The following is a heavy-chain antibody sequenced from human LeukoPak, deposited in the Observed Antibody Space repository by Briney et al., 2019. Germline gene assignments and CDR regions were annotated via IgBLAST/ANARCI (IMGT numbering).Heavy chain of an antibody. J-gene: IGHJ4*02. Sequence: GGSLRLSCAASGFTFSSYGMHWVRQAPGKGLEWVAVISYDGSNKYYADSVKGRFTISRDNSKNTLYLQMSSLRAEDTAVYYCARVRTTVSQGIDYWGQGTLVTVSS. CDR3: ARVRTTVSQGIDY. V-gene: IGHV3-30*03. CDR1: GFTFSSYG. D-gene: IGHD4-17*01. CDR2: ISYDGSNK.